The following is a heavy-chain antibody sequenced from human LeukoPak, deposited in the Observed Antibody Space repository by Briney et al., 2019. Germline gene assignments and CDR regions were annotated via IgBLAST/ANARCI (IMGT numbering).Heavy chain of an antibody. CDR1: GSTFTNSA. CDR3: AKDHSDNNYFDY. J-gene: IGHJ4*02. D-gene: IGHD3-22*01. CDR2: INSGGGSA. Sequence: GGSLRLSCAASGSTFTNSAMNWVRQAPGKGLEWVSTINSGGGSAFYADSVKGRFTISRDNSKNTLYLQMNSLRAEDTAVYYCAKDHSDNNYFDYWGQGILVTVSS. V-gene: IGHV3-23*01.